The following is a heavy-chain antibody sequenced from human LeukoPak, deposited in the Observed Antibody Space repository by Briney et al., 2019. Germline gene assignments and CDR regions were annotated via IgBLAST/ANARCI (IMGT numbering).Heavy chain of an antibody. CDR2: ISGSGGST. D-gene: IGHD3-10*01. V-gene: IGHV3-23*01. CDR1: GFTFSSYG. CDR3: ARGFASGGGWFDP. J-gene: IGHJ5*02. Sequence: GGSLRLSCAASGFTFSSYGMSWVRQAPGKGLEWVSAISGSGGSTYYADPVKGRFTISRDNSKNTLYLQMNSLRAEDTAVYYCARGFASGGGWFDPWGQGTRVTVSS.